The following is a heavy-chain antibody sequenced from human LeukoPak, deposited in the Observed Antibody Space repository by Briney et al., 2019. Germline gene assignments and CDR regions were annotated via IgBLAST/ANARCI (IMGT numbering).Heavy chain of an antibody. J-gene: IGHJ4*02. Sequence: SVKVFCKASGGTFSSYAISWVRQAPGQGLEWMGGIIPIFGTANYAQKFQGRVTTTADESTSTAYMELSSLRSEDTAVYYCARSPRGYSGYDPLTYFDYWGQGTLVTVSS. CDR3: ARSPRGYSGYDPLTYFDY. D-gene: IGHD5-12*01. V-gene: IGHV1-69*13. CDR2: IIPIFGTA. CDR1: GGTFSSYA.